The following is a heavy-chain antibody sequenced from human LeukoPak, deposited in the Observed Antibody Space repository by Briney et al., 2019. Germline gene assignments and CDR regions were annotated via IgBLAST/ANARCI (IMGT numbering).Heavy chain of an antibody. D-gene: IGHD3-10*01. V-gene: IGHV3-11*06. CDR2: ISSSSSYT. CDR3: ARDYYGSGSYLHYFDY. CDR1: GFTFSDYY. J-gene: IGHJ4*02. Sequence: GSLRLSCAASGFTFSDYYMSWIRQAPGKGLEWVSYISSSSSYTNYADSAKGRFTISRDNAKNSLYLQMNSLRAEDTAVYYCARDYYGSGSYLHYFDYWGQGTLVTVSS.